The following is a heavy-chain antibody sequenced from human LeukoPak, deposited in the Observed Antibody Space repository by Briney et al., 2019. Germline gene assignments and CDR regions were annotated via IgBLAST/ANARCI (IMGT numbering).Heavy chain of an antibody. V-gene: IGHV3-30-3*01. J-gene: IGHJ4*02. CDR2: TSSDLNVK. D-gene: IGHD3-10*01. Sequence: GGSLRLSCAASGFTFRNYVIHWVRQAPGKGLEWVSVTSSDLNVKLYADSVKGRFTISRDNSRSTLYLQMNSLGPEDTAIYYCAREGYYGSGSPPSLYFDYWGQGTLITVSS. CDR1: GFTFRNYV. CDR3: AREGYYGSGSPPSLYFDY.